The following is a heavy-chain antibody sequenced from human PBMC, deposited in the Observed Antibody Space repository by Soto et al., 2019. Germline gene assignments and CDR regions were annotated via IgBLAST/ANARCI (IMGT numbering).Heavy chain of an antibody. CDR2: IYYSGST. CDR1: GGSISSYY. V-gene: IGHV4-59*01. J-gene: IGHJ4*02. Sequence: SETLSLTCTVSGGSISSYYWSWIRQPPGKGLEWIGYIYYSGSTNYNPSLKSRVTISVDTSKNQFSLKLSSVTAADTAVYYCARTRRWDYYGSGSYDYWGQGTLVTVSS. CDR3: ARTRRWDYYGSGSYDY. D-gene: IGHD3-10*01.